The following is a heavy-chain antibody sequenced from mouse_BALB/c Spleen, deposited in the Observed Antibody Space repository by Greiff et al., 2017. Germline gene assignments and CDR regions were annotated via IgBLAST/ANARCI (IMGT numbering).Heavy chain of an antibody. CDR2: IYPGDGDT. V-gene: IGHV1-80*01. CDR1: GYAFSSYW. D-gene: IGHD4-1*01. J-gene: IGHJ2*01. CDR3: TRGSNWHYFDY. Sequence: VKLQESGAELVRPGSSVKISCKASGYAFSSYWMNWVKQRPGQGLEWIGQIYPGDGDTNYNGKFKGKATLTADKSSSTAYMQLSSLTSEDSAVYFCTRGSNWHYFDYWGQGTTLTVSS.